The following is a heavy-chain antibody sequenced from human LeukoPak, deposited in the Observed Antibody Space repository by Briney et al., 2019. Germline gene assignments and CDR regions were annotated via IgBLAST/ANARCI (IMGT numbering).Heavy chain of an antibody. D-gene: IGHD3-10*01. CDR2: INSDGSST. V-gene: IGHV3-74*01. Sequence: GGSLRLSCAASGFTFSSYWMHWVRQAPGKGLVWVSRINSDGSSTSYADSVKGRFTLSRDNAKNTLYLQMTSLRAEDTAVYYCARARRITMVRGGGGYYFDYWGQGTLVTVSS. CDR1: GFTFSSYW. CDR3: ARARRITMVRGGGGYYFDY. J-gene: IGHJ4*02.